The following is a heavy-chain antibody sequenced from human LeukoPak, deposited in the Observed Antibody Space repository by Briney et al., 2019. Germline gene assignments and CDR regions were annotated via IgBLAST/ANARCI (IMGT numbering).Heavy chain of an antibody. CDR2: INSDGSST. Sequence: GGSLRLSCAASGLTFSSYWMHWVRQAPGKGLVWVSRINSDGSSTSYADSVKGRFTISRDNAKSTLYLQMNSLRAEDTAVYYCARDTYCGGDCYRLFDYWGQGTLVTVSS. V-gene: IGHV3-74*01. D-gene: IGHD2-21*02. J-gene: IGHJ4*02. CDR1: GLTFSSYW. CDR3: ARDTYCGGDCYRLFDY.